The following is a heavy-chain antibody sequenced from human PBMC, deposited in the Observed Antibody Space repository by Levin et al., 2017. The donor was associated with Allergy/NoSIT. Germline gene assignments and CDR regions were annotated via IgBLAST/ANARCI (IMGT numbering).Heavy chain of an antibody. Sequence: GESLKISCAASGFTFSSYGMHWVRQAPGKGLEWVAVIWYDGSNKYYADSVKGRFTISRDNSKNTLYLQMNSLRAEDTAVYYCVCPIYGDYPNIDIWGQGTMVTVSS. CDR2: IWYDGSNK. CDR1: GFTFSSYG. V-gene: IGHV3-33*01. D-gene: IGHD4-17*01. J-gene: IGHJ3*02. CDR3: VCPIYGDYPNIDI.